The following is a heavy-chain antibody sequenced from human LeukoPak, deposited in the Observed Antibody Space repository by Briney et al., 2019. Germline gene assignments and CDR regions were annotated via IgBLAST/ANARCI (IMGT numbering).Heavy chain of an antibody. V-gene: IGHV1-24*01. CDR2: FDPEDGET. CDR1: GYTLTELS. CDR3: ARDHIDCLDY. J-gene: IGHJ4*02. Sequence: ASVKVSCKASGYTLTELSMHWVRQAPGKGLEWMGGFDPEDGETIYAQKFQGRVTMTRDMSTSTVYMELSSLRSEDTAVYYCARDHIDCLDYWGQGTLVTVSS. D-gene: IGHD2-21*02.